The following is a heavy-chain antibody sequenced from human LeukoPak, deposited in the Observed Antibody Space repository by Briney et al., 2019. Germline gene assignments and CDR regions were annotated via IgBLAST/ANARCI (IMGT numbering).Heavy chain of an antibody. V-gene: IGHV4-30-4*08. D-gene: IGHD3-16*01. CDR2: IYYSGST. CDR3: ARVGILGGANAFDI. Sequence: PSETLSLTCTVSGGSISSGDYYWSWIRQPPGQGLEWIGYIYYSGSTYYNPSLKSRVTISVDTSKNQFSLKLSSVTAADTAVYYCARVGILGGANAFDIWGQGTMVTVSS. J-gene: IGHJ3*02. CDR1: GGSISSGDYY.